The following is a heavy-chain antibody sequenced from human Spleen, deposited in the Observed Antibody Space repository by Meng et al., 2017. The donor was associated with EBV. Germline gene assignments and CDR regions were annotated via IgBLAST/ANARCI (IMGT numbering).Heavy chain of an antibody. V-gene: IGHV1-18*01. CDR2: ISAYNGNT. J-gene: IGHJ4*02. CDR3: ARDPSSYSSGWYVPFDY. D-gene: IGHD6-19*01. CDR1: GYTFTSYG. Sequence: QVHVGQSGAEVKKPGASVKVSCKASGYTFTSYGISWVRQAPGQGLEWMGWISAYNGNTNYAQKLQGRVTMTTDTSTSTAYMELRSLRSDDTAVYYCARDPSSYSSGWYVPFDYWGQGTLVTVSS.